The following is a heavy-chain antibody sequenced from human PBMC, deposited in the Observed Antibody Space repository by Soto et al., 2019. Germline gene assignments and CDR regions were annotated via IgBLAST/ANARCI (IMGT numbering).Heavy chain of an antibody. J-gene: IGHJ5*02. D-gene: IGHD1-26*01. CDR2: INPNSGGT. V-gene: IGHV1-2*02. Sequence: ASVQVSCKASGYTFTGYYMHWVREAPGQGLELMGWINPNSGGTDYAQKFQGRVTMTRDTSISTAYMELSRLRSDDTPVYYCAGGVLSGSYYNWFDPWGQGTPVTVYS. CDR3: AGGVLSGSYYNWFDP. CDR1: GYTFTGYY.